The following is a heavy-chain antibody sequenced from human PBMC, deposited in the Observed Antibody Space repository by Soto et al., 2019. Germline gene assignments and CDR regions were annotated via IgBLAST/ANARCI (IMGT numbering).Heavy chain of an antibody. J-gene: IGHJ4*02. V-gene: IGHV3-9*01. CDR1: GFTFDDYA. D-gene: IGHD6-19*01. CDR2: ISWNSGSI. CDR3: AKDIRPIAVAGRGYFDY. Sequence: GGSLRLSCAASGFTFDDYAMHWVRQAPGKGLEWVSGISWNSGSIGYADSVKGRFTISRDNAKNSLYLQMNSLRAEDTALYYCAKDIRPIAVAGRGYFDYWGQGTLVTVSS.